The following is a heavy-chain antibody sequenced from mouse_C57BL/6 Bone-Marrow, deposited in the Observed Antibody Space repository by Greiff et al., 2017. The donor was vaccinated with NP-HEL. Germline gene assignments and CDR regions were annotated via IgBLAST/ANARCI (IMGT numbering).Heavy chain of an antibody. Sequence: EVQVVESGAELVRPGASVKLSCTASGFTITDDYMHWVKQRPEQGLEWIGWIDPGNGDTEYDSKFKGKATLTADKSSNTAYLQLSILTSEDTAVYYCTTFMVTTGFAYWGQGTLVTVSA. CDR2: IDPGNGDT. CDR3: TTFMVTTGFAY. V-gene: IGHV14-4*01. CDR1: GFTITDDY. J-gene: IGHJ3*01. D-gene: IGHD2-2*01.